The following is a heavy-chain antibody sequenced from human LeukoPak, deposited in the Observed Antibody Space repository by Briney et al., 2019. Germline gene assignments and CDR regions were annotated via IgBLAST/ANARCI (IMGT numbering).Heavy chain of an antibody. Sequence: GESLKISCKGSGYSFTSYWIGWVRQMPGKGLEWMGIIYPGDSDTRYSPSFQGQVTISADKSISTAYLQWSSLKASDTAMYYCARRSSSWYPPDYYGMDVWAQGTTVTVSS. D-gene: IGHD6-13*01. CDR3: ARRSSSWYPPDYYGMDV. CDR2: IYPGDSDT. J-gene: IGHJ6*02. V-gene: IGHV5-51*01. CDR1: GYSFTSYW.